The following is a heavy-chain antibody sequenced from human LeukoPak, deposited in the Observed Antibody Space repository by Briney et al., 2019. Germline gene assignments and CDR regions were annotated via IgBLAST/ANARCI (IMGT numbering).Heavy chain of an antibody. CDR2: ISGSGGST. V-gene: IGHV3-23*01. Sequence: GGSLRLSCAASGFTFSSYAMSWVRQAPGKGLEWVSAISGSGGSTYYADSVKGRFTVSRDNSKNTLYLQMNSLRAEDTAVYYCAKDRYSSGWYRADAFDIWGQGTMVTVSS. CDR3: AKDRYSSGWYRADAFDI. J-gene: IGHJ3*02. CDR1: GFTFSSYA. D-gene: IGHD6-19*01.